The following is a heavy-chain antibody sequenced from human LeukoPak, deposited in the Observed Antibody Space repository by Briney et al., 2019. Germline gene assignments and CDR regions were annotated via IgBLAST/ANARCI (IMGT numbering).Heavy chain of an antibody. CDR2: IIPIFGTA. CDR3: ARNEGYYYYYYMDV. Sequence: SVKVSCKASGGTFSSYAISWVRQALGQGLEWMGGIIPIFGTANYAQKFQGRVTITADESTSTAYMELSSLRSEDTAVYYCARNEGYYYYYYMDVWGKGTTVTVSS. J-gene: IGHJ6*03. D-gene: IGHD1-1*01. V-gene: IGHV1-69*13. CDR1: GGTFSSYA.